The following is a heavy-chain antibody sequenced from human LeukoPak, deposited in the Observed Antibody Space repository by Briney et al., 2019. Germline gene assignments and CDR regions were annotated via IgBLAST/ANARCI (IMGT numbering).Heavy chain of an antibody. Sequence: SETLSLTCTVSGGSISSSRYYWGWTRQPPGKGLEWIGSIYYRGSTYYNPSLKSRVTISVDTSKNQFSLKLSSVTAADTAVYYCARRPEDFWSGYYEPYYYYYYYMDVWGKGTTVTVSS. V-gene: IGHV4-39*01. CDR1: GGSISSSRYY. CDR2: IYYRGST. J-gene: IGHJ6*03. D-gene: IGHD3-3*01. CDR3: ARRPEDFWSGYYEPYYYYYYYMDV.